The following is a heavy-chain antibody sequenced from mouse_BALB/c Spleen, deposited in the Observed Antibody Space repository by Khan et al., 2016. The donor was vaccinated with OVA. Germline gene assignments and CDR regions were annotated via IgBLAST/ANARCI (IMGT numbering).Heavy chain of an antibody. J-gene: IGHJ2*01. Sequence: QVQLKESGPGLVQPSQSLSITCTVSGFSLSSYGVHWVRQSPGKGLEWLGVIWSSGITDYNATFISRLRISEDISKSQVFFKMNSLQANDTAIYYCARNRNGYFDYWGQGTTLTVS. CDR3: ARNRNGYFDY. D-gene: IGHD1-1*02. CDR1: GFSLSSYG. CDR2: IWSSGIT. V-gene: IGHV2-2*02.